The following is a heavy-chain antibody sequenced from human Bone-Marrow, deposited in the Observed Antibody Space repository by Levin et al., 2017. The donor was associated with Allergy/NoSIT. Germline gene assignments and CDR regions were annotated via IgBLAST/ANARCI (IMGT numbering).Heavy chain of an antibody. V-gene: IGHV3-15*01. CDR1: GFTFRNAW. CDR2: LKSKSDGGTA. D-gene: IGHD3-10*01. Sequence: TTSETLSLTCAASGFTFRNAWMSWVRQAPGKGLEWVGRLKSKSDGGTADYAAPVTGRFTISRDDSKNTLYLQMNSLKTEDTALYYCTAESDYGSGSTSGTWGQGTLVIVSS. J-gene: IGHJ5*02. CDR3: TAESDYGSGSTSGT.